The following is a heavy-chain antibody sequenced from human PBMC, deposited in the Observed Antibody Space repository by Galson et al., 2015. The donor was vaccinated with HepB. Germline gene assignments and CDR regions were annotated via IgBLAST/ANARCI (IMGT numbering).Heavy chain of an antibody. CDR2: ISGSGGST. V-gene: IGHV3-23*01. J-gene: IGHJ3*02. CDR3: AKTGGRGSYYGPYLAFDI. D-gene: IGHD1-26*01. CDR1: GFTFSSYA. Sequence: SLRLSCAASGFTFSSYAMSWVRQAPGKGLEWVSAISGSGGSTYYADSVKGRFTISRDNSKNTLYLQMNSLRAEDTAVYYCAKTGGRGSYYGPYLAFDIWGQGTMGTVSS.